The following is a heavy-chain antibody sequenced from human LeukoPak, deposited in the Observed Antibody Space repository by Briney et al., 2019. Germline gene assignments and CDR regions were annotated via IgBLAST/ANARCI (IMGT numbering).Heavy chain of an antibody. J-gene: IGHJ5*02. CDR2: ISAYNGNT. V-gene: IGHV1-18*01. CDR1: GYSFSNYG. Sequence: ASVKVSCKASGYSFSNYGINWVRQAPGQGLEWMGWISAYNGNTHYAQKLQGRVTMTTDTSTSTAYMELRSLRSDDTAAYYCARDEARYSSGYYPNWFDPWGQGTLVTVSS. CDR3: ARDEARYSSGYYPNWFDP. D-gene: IGHD3-22*01.